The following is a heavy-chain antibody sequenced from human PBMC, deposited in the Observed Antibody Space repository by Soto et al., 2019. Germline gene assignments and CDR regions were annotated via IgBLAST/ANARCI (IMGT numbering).Heavy chain of an antibody. D-gene: IGHD3-10*01. V-gene: IGHV4-39*01. J-gene: IGHJ4*02. CDR1: GGSISSSIYY. CDR2: IYYSGST. Sequence: PSETLSLTCTVSGGSISSSIYYWGWIRQPPGRGLEWIGNIYYSGSTYYNPSLKSRVTISVDTSKNQFSLKLSSVTAADTAVYYCAKQTGSGSYFNVGSGGHFDFWGQGTLVTVSS. CDR3: AKQTGSGSYFNVGSGGHFDF.